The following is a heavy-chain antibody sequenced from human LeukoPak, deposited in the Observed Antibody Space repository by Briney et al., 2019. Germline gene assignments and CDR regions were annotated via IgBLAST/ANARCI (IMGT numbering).Heavy chain of an antibody. J-gene: IGHJ4*02. CDR1: GGSISSYY. CDR2: IYTSGST. CDR3: ARSTIPGIAAAGTFYFDY. V-gene: IGHV4-4*09. D-gene: IGHD6-13*01. Sequence: PSETLSLTCTVSGGSISSYYWSWIRQPPGKGLEWIGYIYTSGSTNYNPSLESRVTISVDTSKNQFSLKLSSVAAADTAVYYCARSTIPGIAAAGTFYFDYWGQGTLVTVSS.